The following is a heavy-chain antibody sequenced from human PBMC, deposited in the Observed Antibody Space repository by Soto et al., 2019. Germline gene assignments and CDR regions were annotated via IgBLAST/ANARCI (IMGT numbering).Heavy chain of an antibody. CDR1: GGSISSSSYY. V-gene: IGHV4-39*01. J-gene: IGHJ6*02. CDR2: IYYSGSN. Sequence: PSETLSLTCTVSGGSISSSSYYWGWILQPPGKGLEWIGSIYYSGSNYYNPSLQSGVTISVNTSKRQFSLKLGSVTAADTAVYYCVAVHANGEWYYYYDIEVWGQATRANVSS. CDR3: VAVHANGEWYYYYDIEV. D-gene: IGHD2-8*01.